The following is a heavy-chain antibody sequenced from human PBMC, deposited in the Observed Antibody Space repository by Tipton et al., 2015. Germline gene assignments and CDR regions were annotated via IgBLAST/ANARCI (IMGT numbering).Heavy chain of an antibody. J-gene: IGHJ6*02. CDR1: GFSFSDYA. CDR2: ISGSGGST. D-gene: IGHD3-3*01. Sequence: GSLRLSCAASGFSFSDYAMAWVRQAPGKGLLWVSGISGSGGSTYYADSVKGRFTISRDNSKNTLYLQMSSLRVEDTAVYYCAKQPVLRFLEWPNGTDVWGQGTTVSVSS. CDR3: AKQPVLRFLEWPNGTDV. V-gene: IGHV3-23*01.